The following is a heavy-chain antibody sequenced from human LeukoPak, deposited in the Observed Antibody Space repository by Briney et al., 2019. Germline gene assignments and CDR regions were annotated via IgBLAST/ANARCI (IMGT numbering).Heavy chain of an antibody. D-gene: IGHD3-10*01. CDR3: VKATDGSGSYSNLDY. V-gene: IGHV3-23*01. J-gene: IGHJ4*02. CDR2: IRSSGGQT. Sequence: PGGSLRLSCAASGFTFSTYGMSWVRQAPGKGLEWVSAIRSSGGQTYYADSVKGRFIISRDNSKNTLYLQMNSLRAEDTAVYFCVKATDGSGSYSNLDYWGQGTLVTVSS. CDR1: GFTFSTYG.